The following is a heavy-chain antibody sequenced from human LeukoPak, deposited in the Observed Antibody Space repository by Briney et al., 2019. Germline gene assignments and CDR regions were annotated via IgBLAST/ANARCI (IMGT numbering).Heavy chain of an antibody. CDR2: IRYDGSSK. Sequence: GGSLRLSCAASGITFSSHGIHWVRQAPGKGLEWVAFIRYDGSSKYNADSVKGRFTISRDNSKNTVYLQMSSLRAEDTAVYYCAKDMGGLLAKHYLDYWGQGTLITVSS. CDR3: AKDMGGLLAKHYLDY. D-gene: IGHD1-26*01. CDR1: GITFSSHG. V-gene: IGHV3-30*02. J-gene: IGHJ4*02.